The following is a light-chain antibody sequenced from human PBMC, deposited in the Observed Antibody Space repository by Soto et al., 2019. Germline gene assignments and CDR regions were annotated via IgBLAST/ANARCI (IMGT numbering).Light chain of an antibody. J-gene: IGLJ2*01. CDR2: EVN. Sequence: QSVLTQPPSASGSLGQSVTLSCTGTRDDVGGYNYVSWYQQHPGKAPKVLIYEVNKRPPGVPARFSGSKSGNTASLTVSGLRAEDEAVYYCNSYVTNNVVVFGGGTKLTVL. CDR3: NSYVTNNVVV. CDR1: RDDVGGYNY. V-gene: IGLV2-8*01.